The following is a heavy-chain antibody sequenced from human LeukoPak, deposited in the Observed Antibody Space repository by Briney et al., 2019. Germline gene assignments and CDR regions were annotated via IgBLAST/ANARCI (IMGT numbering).Heavy chain of an antibody. Sequence: SETLSLTCTVSGGSISSDYYWGWIRQPPGKGLEWVGSIYHSGSTYYNPSLKSRVTISADTSKNQFSLKLSSVTAADTAVYYCARDEAKYYFDYWGQGTLVTVSS. CDR1: GGSISSDYY. CDR2: IYHSGST. V-gene: IGHV4-38-2*02. CDR3: ARDEAKYYFDY. J-gene: IGHJ4*02.